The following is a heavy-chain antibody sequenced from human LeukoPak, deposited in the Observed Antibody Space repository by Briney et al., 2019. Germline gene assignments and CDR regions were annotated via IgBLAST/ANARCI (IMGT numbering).Heavy chain of an antibody. CDR1: GFTFSDYY. J-gene: IGHJ6*03. CDR2: ISESGGRI. V-gene: IGHV3-11*04. D-gene: IGHD1-1*01. CDR3: ASHRYNWNGGYYYMDV. Sequence: PGGSLRLSCAASGFTFSDYYMGWIRQAPGKGLEWLSSISESGGRIFYRDSVKGRFTSSRDNAKKSVFLQMNSLRAEDTAVYYCASHRYNWNGGYYYMDVWGKGTTVTVSS.